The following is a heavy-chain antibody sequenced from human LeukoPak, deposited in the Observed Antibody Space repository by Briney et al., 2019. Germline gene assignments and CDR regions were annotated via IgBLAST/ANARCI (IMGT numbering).Heavy chain of an antibody. D-gene: IGHD2-21*02. CDR2: IYYSGST. CDR3: ARHIVVVTARPAYYFDY. Sequence: SETLSLTCTVSGGSISSYYWGWIRQPPGKGLEWIGSIYYSGSTYYNPSLKSRVTISVDTSKNQFSLKLSSVTAADTAVYYCARHIVVVTARPAYYFDYWGQGTLVTVSS. CDR1: GGSISSYY. J-gene: IGHJ4*02. V-gene: IGHV4-39*01.